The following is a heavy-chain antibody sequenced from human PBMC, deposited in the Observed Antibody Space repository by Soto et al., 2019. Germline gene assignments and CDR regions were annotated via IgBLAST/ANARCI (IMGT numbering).Heavy chain of an antibody. CDR2: FDPEDGET. CDR3: SGYSSGWYGVGYFDY. V-gene: IGHV1-24*01. CDR1: GYTLTVLS. D-gene: IGHD6-19*01. Sequence: GASVKVSCKVSGYTLTVLSMHWVRQAPGKGLEWMGGFDPEDGETIYAQKFQGRVTMTEDTSTDTAYMELSSLRSEDTAVYYCSGYSSGWYGVGYFDYWGQGTLVTVSS. J-gene: IGHJ4*02.